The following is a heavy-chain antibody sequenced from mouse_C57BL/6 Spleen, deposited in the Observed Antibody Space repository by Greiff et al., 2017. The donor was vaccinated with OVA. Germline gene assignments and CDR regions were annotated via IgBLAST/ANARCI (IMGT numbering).Heavy chain of an antibody. CDR1: GYTFTSYW. V-gene: IGHV1-50*01. CDR2: IDPSDSYT. CDR3: ARGSSFAMDY. Sequence: VQLQQPGAELVKPGASVKLSCKASGYTFTSYWMQWVKQRPGQGLEWIGEIDPSDSYTNYNQKFKGKATLTVDTSSSTAYMQLSSLTSEDSAVYYCARGSSFAMDYWGQGTSVTVSS. D-gene: IGHD1-1*01. J-gene: IGHJ4*01.